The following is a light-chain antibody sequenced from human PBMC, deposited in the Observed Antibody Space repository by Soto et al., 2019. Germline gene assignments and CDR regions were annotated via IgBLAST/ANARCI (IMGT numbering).Light chain of an antibody. V-gene: IGLV1-40*01. CDR3: QSYDSSLSGSGV. J-gene: IGLJ2*01. CDR2: NND. Sequence: QLVLTQPPSVSGVPGQWVTISCTGSSSNIGAGYDVHWYQQLPGAAPKLLISNNDNRPSGVPDRFSGSKSGTSASLAITGLQPEDEADYYCQSYDSSLSGSGVFGGGTQLTVL. CDR1: SSNIGAGYD.